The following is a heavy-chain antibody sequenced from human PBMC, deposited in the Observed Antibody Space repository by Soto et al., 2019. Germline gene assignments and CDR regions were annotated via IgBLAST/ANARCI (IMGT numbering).Heavy chain of an antibody. CDR1: GYTFTSYY. CDR3: ARQYYDILTGYYYFDY. J-gene: IGHJ4*02. D-gene: IGHD3-9*01. V-gene: IGHV1-46*01. Sequence: ASVKVSCKASGYTFTSYYMHWVRQAPGQGLEWMGIINPSGGSTSYAQKFQGRVTMTRDTSTSTVYMELSSLKASDTAMYYCARQYYDILTGYYYFDYWGQGTLVTVSS. CDR2: INPSGGST.